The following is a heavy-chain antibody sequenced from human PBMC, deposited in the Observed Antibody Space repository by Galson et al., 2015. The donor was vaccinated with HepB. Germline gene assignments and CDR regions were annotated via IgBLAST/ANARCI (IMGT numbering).Heavy chain of an antibody. V-gene: IGHV3-30*18. J-gene: IGHJ4*02. CDR3: AKDRDYYDSSGSDY. CDR1: GFTFSSYG. Sequence: SLRLSCAASGFTFSSYGMHWVRQAPGKGLEWVAVISYDGSNKYYADSVKGRFTISRDNSKNTLYLQMNSLRAEDTAVYYCAKDRDYYDSSGSDYWGQGTLVTVSS. CDR2: ISYDGSNK. D-gene: IGHD3-22*01.